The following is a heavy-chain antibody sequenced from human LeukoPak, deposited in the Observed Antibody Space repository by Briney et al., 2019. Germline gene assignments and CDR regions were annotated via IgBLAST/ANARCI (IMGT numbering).Heavy chain of an antibody. CDR1: GYTFTSYG. Sequence: ASVKVSRKASGYTFTSYGISWVRQAPGQGLEWMGWISAYNGNTNYAQKLQGRVTMTTDTSTSTAYMELRSLRSDDTAVYYCARDKSTITYMDVWGQGTTVTVSS. D-gene: IGHD2/OR15-2a*01. J-gene: IGHJ6*02. V-gene: IGHV1-18*01. CDR2: ISAYNGNT. CDR3: ARDKSTITYMDV.